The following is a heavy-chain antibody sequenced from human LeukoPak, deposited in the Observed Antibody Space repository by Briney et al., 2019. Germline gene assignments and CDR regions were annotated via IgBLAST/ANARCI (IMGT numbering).Heavy chain of an antibody. V-gene: IGHV3-74*01. J-gene: IGHJ5*02. D-gene: IGHD6-13*01. CDR2: INSDGIST. CDR1: GFTFSAYW. Sequence: GGSLRLSCAASGFTFSAYWMHWVRHAPGKGLVWVSRINSDGISTSYADSVKGRFTISRDNAKNTLYLQMNSLRAEDTAVYYCARTLYSSSWFDPWGQGTLVTVS. CDR3: ARTLYSSSWFDP.